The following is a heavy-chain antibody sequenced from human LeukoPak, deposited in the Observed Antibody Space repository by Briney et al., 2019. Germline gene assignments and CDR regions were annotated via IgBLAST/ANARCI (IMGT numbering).Heavy chain of an antibody. J-gene: IGHJ6*02. CDR3: AREGRGWPTFALAFYGMDV. Sequence: NTSETLSLTCTVSGGSISSSSYYWGWIRQPPGKGLEWIGSIYYSGSTYYNPSLKSRVTISVDTSKNQFSLKLSSVTAADTAVYYCAREGRGWPTFALAFYGMDVWGQGTTVTVSS. D-gene: IGHD6-19*01. CDR1: GGSISSSSYY. V-gene: IGHV4-39*07. CDR2: IYYSGST.